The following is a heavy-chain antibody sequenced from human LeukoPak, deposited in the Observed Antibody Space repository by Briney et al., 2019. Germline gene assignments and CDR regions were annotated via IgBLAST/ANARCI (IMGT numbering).Heavy chain of an antibody. CDR3: ARGIYDYVWGSYRPDSY. J-gene: IGHJ4*02. D-gene: IGHD3-16*02. CDR2: ISAYNGNT. CDR1: GYTFTSYG. Sequence: ASXKVSCKASGYTFTSYGISWVRQAPGQGLEWMGWISAYNGNTNYAQKLQGRVTMTTDTSTSTAYMELRSLRSDDTAVYYCARGIYDYVWGSYRPDSYWGQGTLVTVSS. V-gene: IGHV1-18*01.